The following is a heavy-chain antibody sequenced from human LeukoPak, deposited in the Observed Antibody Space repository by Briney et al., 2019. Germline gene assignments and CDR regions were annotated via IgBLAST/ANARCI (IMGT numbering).Heavy chain of an antibody. J-gene: IGHJ6*03. Sequence: SETLSLTCTVSGGSISSYYWSWIRQPPGKGLEWIGYIYYSGSTNYNPSLKSRVTISVDTSKNQFSLKLSSVTAADTAVYYCARVGRAVGYYYYYMDVWGKGTTVTVSS. CDR3: ARVGRAVGYYYYYMDV. CDR2: IYYSGST. V-gene: IGHV4-59*01. CDR1: GGSISSYY. D-gene: IGHD6-19*01.